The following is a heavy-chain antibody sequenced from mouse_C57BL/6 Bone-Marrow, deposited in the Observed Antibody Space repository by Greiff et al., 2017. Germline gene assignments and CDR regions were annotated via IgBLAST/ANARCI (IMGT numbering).Heavy chain of an antibody. J-gene: IGHJ1*03. CDR1: GYTFTSYW. D-gene: IGHD2-2*01. CDR3: ARERVTAVWYFDV. CDR2: IHPNSGST. Sequence: QVHVKQSGAELVKPGASVKLSCKASGYTFTSYWMHWVKQRPGQGLEWIGMIHPNSGSTNYNEKFKSKATLTVDKSSSTAYMQLSSLTSEDSAVYYCARERVTAVWYFDVWGTGTTVTVSS. V-gene: IGHV1-64*01.